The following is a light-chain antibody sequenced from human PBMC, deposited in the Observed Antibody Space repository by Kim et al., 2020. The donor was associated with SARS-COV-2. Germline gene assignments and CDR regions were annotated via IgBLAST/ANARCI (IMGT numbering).Light chain of an antibody. Sequence: DIQMTQFPCSLAASVGDRVTIACRASQRISTYLNWYQQKPGKAPKLLIYAASTLQSGVPSRFSGSGSGTDFTLTISSLQPEDFATYYCQQRHTTPLLTFGGGTKVDIK. CDR2: AAS. J-gene: IGKJ4*01. V-gene: IGKV1-39*01. CDR3: QQRHTTPLLT. CDR1: QRISTY.